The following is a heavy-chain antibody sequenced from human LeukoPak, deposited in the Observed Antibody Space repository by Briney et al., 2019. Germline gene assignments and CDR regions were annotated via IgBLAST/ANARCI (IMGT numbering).Heavy chain of an antibody. Sequence: PGGSLRLSCVASGFTFSTYGMHWVRQAPGKGLEWVAATSYDGGNKWYVDSVKGRFTISRENSKNTLYLQMNSLRAEDTAVYYCAKDRNYYGAGSFFGDWGQGTLVTVPS. V-gene: IGHV3-30*18. J-gene: IGHJ4*02. CDR2: TSYDGGNK. D-gene: IGHD3-10*01. CDR3: AKDRNYYGAGSFFGD. CDR1: GFTFSTYG.